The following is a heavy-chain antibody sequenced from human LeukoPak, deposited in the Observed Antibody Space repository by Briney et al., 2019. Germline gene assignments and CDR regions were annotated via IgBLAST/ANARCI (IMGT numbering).Heavy chain of an antibody. CDR2: INPNSGGT. CDR3: ARGEWLLHY. J-gene: IGHJ4*02. CDR1: GYTFTDYY. V-gene: IGHV1-2*06. Sequence: ASVKVSCRASGYTFTDYYIHWVRQAPGQGLGWMGRINPNSGGTNSAQKFQGRVTMTRDTSISTAYMELSRLRSDDTAVYYCARGEWLLHYWGQGILVTVSS. D-gene: IGHD5-18*01.